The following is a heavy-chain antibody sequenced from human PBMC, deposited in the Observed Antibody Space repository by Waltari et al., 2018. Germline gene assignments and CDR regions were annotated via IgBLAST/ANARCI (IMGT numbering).Heavy chain of an antibody. CDR1: GFTVSYAW. J-gene: IGHJ4*02. V-gene: IGHV3-15*01. Sequence: EVLFVEFAGGLLTPGASLRLSCAACGFTVSYAWMNWVRQVPGKGREWVGRIKTKADGATIADAAPEKGRCTISSDHSKNTLFLHMNSLKTEDTAMYDCTTPRGYHSLSFDYCGPGSLVTVSS. D-gene: IGHD5-12*01. CDR2: IKTKADGATI. CDR3: TTPRGYHSLSFDY.